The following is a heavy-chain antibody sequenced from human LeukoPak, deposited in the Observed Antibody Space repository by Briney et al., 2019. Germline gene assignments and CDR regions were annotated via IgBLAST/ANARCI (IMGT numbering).Heavy chain of an antibody. V-gene: IGHV4-34*01. CDR2: INHSGST. Sequence: SETLSLTCAVYGGSFSGYYWSWIRQPPGKGPEWIGEINHSGSTNYNPSLKSRVTISVDTSKNQFSLKLSSVTAADTAVYYCARLPYMVRGVKREHFDYWGQGSLVTVSS. J-gene: IGHJ4*02. CDR1: GGSFSGYY. D-gene: IGHD3-10*01. CDR3: ARLPYMVRGVKREHFDY.